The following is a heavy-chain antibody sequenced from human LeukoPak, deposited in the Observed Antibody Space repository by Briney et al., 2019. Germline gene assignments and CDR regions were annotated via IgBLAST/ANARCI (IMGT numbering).Heavy chain of an antibody. J-gene: IGHJ4*02. D-gene: IGHD6-13*01. CDR2: IWYGGSNK. CDR1: GFTFSSYG. Sequence: PGGSLRLSCAASGFTFSSYGMHWVRQAPGKGLEWVAVIWYGGSNKYYADSVKGRFTISRDNSKNTLYLQMNSLRADDTAVYYCAKDKSSSSWCGYSIDYWGQGTLVTVSS. CDR3: AKDKSSSSWCGYSIDY. V-gene: IGHV3-33*06.